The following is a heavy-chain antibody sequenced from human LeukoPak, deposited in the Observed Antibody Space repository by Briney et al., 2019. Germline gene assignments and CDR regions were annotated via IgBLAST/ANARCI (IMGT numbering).Heavy chain of an antibody. CDR1: GDSISGYS. CDR3: TRIIGPAWFDP. CDR2: IYYGGNI. J-gene: IGHJ5*02. V-gene: IGHV4-59*08. Sequence: SETLSLTCTVSGDSISGYSWIWIRQPPGKGLEWIGYIYYGGNIKYNPSLKSRVTISLDTSKNQFSLKVTSVTAADTAMYYCTRIIGPAWFDPWGQGTLVTVSS.